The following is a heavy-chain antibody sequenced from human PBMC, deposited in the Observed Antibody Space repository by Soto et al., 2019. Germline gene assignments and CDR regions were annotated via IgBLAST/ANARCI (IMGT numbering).Heavy chain of an antibody. CDR1: GGTFSSYA. D-gene: IGHD3-10*01. J-gene: IGHJ3*02. V-gene: IGHV1-69*01. Sequence: QVQLVQSGAEVKKPGSSVKVSCKASGGTFSSYAISWVRQAPGQGLEWMGGIIPIFGTANYEQKFQGRVTITADDSTRTAYMELSSLRSEDTAVYYCASWGQTMAGDAFDIWGQGTMVTVSS. CDR2: IIPIFGTA. CDR3: ASWGQTMAGDAFDI.